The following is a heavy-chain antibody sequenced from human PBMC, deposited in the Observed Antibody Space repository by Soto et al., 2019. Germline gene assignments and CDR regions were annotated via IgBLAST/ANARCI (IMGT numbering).Heavy chain of an antibody. J-gene: IGHJ3*02. CDR2: VYYSGST. CDR3: ARQTDSYYTFDAFDI. D-gene: IGHD3-22*01. CDR1: GVSISSGSYY. Sequence: SETLSLTCTVSGVSISSGSYYWDWIRQPPGKGLEWIGNVYYSGSTNYNPSLESRVTISVDTSKNQFSLKLSSVTAADTAVYYCARQTDSYYTFDAFDIWGQGTVVTVSS. V-gene: IGHV4-39*01.